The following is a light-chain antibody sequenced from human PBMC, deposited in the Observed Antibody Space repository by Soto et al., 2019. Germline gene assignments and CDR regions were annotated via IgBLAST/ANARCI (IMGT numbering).Light chain of an antibody. Sequence: EIVLTQSPGTLSLSPGERATLSCRASQSVTSNYLAWYQQKPGQAPRLLIYAASTRATGIPARFSGSGSGTECTLTISSLQSEDFAVYYCQQYNEWPSWTFGQGTKVDI. CDR1: QSVTSNY. CDR2: AAS. J-gene: IGKJ1*01. V-gene: IGKV3-15*01. CDR3: QQYNEWPSWT.